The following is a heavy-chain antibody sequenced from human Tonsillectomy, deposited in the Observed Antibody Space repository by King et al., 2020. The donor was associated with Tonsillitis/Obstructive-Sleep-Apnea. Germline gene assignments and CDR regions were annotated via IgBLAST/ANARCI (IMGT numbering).Heavy chain of an antibody. J-gene: IGHJ4*02. CDR1: GFSVSTNY. V-gene: IGHV3-66*01. CDR3: ATSPISPSRPFDY. CDR2: IYSDGGGGDT. D-gene: IGHD2-2*01. Sequence: VQLVESGGGLVQPGGSLRLSCAASGFSVSTNYMSWVCQAPGKGLEWVSTIYSDGGGGDTFYADSVTDRFTISRDSSRNTLYLEMTGLRPEDTAVFYCATSPISPSRPFDYWGQGTLVTVSS.